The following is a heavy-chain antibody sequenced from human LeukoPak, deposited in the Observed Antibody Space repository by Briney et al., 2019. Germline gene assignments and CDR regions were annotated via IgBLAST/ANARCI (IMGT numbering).Heavy chain of an antibody. CDR3: ARGHGYSGYDSFLQFDY. Sequence: SVKVSCKASGGTFSSYAISWVRQAPGQGLEWMGGIIPIFGTANYAQKFQGRVTITTDESTSTAYMELSSLRSEDTAVYYCARGHGYSGYDSFLQFDYWGQGTLVTVSS. J-gene: IGHJ4*02. CDR2: IIPIFGTA. D-gene: IGHD5-12*01. CDR1: GGTFSSYA. V-gene: IGHV1-69*05.